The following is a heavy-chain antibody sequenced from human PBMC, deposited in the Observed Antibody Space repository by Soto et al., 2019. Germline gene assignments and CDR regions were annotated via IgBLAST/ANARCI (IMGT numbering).Heavy chain of an antibody. J-gene: IGHJ6*02. CDR2: IYSAGNT. D-gene: IGHD1-26*01. Sequence: GGSLRLSCAFSGFTVSSNYMSWVRQAPGKGLEWISIIYSAGNTYYADSVKGRFTISRDNSKNTLYLQMNSLGAEDTAVYYCARYFVVGGPTINYYYGMDVWGQGTTVTISS. CDR1: GFTVSSNY. CDR3: ARYFVVGGPTINYYYGMDV. V-gene: IGHV3-66*01.